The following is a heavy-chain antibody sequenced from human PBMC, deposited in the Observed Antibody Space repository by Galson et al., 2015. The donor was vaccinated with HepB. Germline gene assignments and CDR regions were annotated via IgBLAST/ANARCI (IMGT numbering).Heavy chain of an antibody. Sequence: SLRLSCAASGFTFDDYAMHWVRQAPGKGLEWVSGISWNSGSIGYADSVKGRFTISRDNAKNSLYLQMNSLRAEDTAVYYCAKEPRVIGGKGGGAFDIWGQGTMVTVSS. J-gene: IGHJ3*02. CDR2: ISWNSGSI. V-gene: IGHV3-9*01. CDR1: GFTFDDYA. CDR3: AKEPRVIGGKGGGAFDI. D-gene: IGHD1-26*01.